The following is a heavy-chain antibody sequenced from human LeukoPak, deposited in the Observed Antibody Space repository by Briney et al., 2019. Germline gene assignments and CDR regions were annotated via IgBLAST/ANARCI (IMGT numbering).Heavy chain of an antibody. CDR1: GGSIRSSYYY. J-gene: IGHJ4*02. Sequence: PSETLSLTCTVSGGSIRSSYYYWGWIRQPPGKGLEWIGSIYDSGSTYYNPSLKSRVTISVDTSKNQFSLKLSSVTAADTAVYYCAGGVGYSSGWYFDYWGQGTLVTVSS. D-gene: IGHD6-19*01. CDR2: IYDSGST. CDR3: AGGVGYSSGWYFDY. V-gene: IGHV4-39*07.